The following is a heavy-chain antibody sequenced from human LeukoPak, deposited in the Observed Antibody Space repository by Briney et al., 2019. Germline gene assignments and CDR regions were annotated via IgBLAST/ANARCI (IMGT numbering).Heavy chain of an antibody. CDR1: GGSISTYF. Sequence: SETLSLTCTVSGGSISTYFWSWIRQPAGKGLEWIGRLYTSGSTNYNSSLKSRLTMSADTSKNQFSLNLRSVTAADTAIYYCARDRVDSSGYYYYYGIDVWGQGTAVTVSS. CDR3: ARDRVDSSGYYYYYGIDV. V-gene: IGHV4-4*07. D-gene: IGHD3-22*01. CDR2: LYTSGST. J-gene: IGHJ6*02.